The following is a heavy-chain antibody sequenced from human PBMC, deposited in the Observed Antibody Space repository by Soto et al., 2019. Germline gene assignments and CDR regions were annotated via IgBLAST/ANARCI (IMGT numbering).Heavy chain of an antibody. Sequence: QVLLVQSGAEVKKPGASVKVSCKASGYTFTTYYMHWVRQAPGQGLESMGVINPSGDSTTYAQKFRGRFTMTRDTSTDTLFMELSSLRSEDTAVYYCARDWEFGYWGQGTLVTVSS. V-gene: IGHV1-46*01. CDR1: GYTFTTYY. CDR3: ARDWEFGY. CDR2: INPSGDST. D-gene: IGHD3-10*01. J-gene: IGHJ4*02.